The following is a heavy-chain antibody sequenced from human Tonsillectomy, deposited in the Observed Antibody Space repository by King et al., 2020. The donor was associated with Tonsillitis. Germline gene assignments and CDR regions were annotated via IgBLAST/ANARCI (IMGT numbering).Heavy chain of an antibody. V-gene: IGHV4-61*03. CDR2: IHYSGST. Sequence: VQLQESGPGLVKPSETLSLTCTVSGGSVSSGSHHWSWIRQPPGKGLEWIGCIHYSGSTNYNPSLMSRVTISVDTSKNHFSLKLSSVTAADTAVYYCTRDFYNSGWYYFDSWGQGTLVTVSS. J-gene: IGHJ4*02. D-gene: IGHD6-19*01. CDR1: GGSVSSGSHH. CDR3: TRDFYNSGWYYFDS.